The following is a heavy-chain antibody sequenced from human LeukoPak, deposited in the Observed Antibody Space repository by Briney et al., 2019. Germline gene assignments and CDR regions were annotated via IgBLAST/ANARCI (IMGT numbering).Heavy chain of an antibody. CDR1: GYTFTTYW. V-gene: IGHV5-51*01. Sequence: GESLKISCKGSGYTFTTYWIGWVRQMPGKGLEWMGIFYPGDFDTRYSPSFQGQVTISVDKSINTAYLQWRSLKASDTAMYYCARSEGHCSDGACYAQKVIDHWGQGTLVTVSS. CDR3: ARSEGHCSDGACYAQKVIDH. J-gene: IGHJ4*02. CDR2: FYPGDFDT. D-gene: IGHD2-15*01.